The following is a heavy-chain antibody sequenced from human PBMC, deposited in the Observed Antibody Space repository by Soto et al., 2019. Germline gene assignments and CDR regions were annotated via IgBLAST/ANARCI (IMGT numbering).Heavy chain of an antibody. D-gene: IGHD2-2*01. CDR3: ARARGGTSRYFDY. CDR2: IYHSGST. CDR1: VYSIISGYY. J-gene: IGHJ4*02. Sequence: PSETLSLNCAVSVYSIISGYYWGCIRQPPGKGLEWIGSIYHSGSTYYNPSLKSRVTISVDTSKNQFSLKLSSVTAADTAVYYCARARGGTSRYFDYWGQGTLVTVSS. V-gene: IGHV4-38-2*01.